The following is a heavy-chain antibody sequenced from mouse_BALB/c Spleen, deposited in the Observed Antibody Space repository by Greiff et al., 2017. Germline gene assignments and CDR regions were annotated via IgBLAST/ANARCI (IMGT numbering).Heavy chain of an antibody. CDR3: TRRAYYYGSRYYFDY. D-gene: IGHD1-1*01. V-gene: IGHV1-15*01. J-gene: IGHJ2*01. CDR1: GYTFTDYE. CDR2: IDPETGGT. Sequence: QVQLKQSGAELVRPGASVTLSCKASGYTFTDYEMHWVKQTPVHGLEWIGAIDPETGGTAYNQKFKGKATLTADKSSSTAYMELRSLTSEDSAVYYCTRRAYYYGSRYYFDYWGQGTTLTVSS.